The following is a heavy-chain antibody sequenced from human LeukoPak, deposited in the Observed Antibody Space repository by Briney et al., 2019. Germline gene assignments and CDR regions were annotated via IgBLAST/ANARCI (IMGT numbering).Heavy chain of an antibody. D-gene: IGHD3-10*01. CDR3: AKGGTMVRGVNPLGDYGMDV. CDR1: GYTFGSYD. Sequence: ASVKVSCKDSGYTFGSYDINWVRLATGQGLEWMGWMNPNTGYAQKFQGRVTMTRDTSISTAYMELRSLRSEDTAVYYCAKGGTMVRGVNPLGDYGMDVWGQGTTVTVSS. CDR2: MNPNT. V-gene: IGHV1-8*01. J-gene: IGHJ6*02.